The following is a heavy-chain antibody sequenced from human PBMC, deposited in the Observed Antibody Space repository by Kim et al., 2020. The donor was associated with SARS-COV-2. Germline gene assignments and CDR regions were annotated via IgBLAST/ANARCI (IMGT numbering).Heavy chain of an antibody. J-gene: IGHJ4*02. D-gene: IGHD3-3*01. V-gene: IGHV3-23*01. Sequence: GGSLRLSCAASGFTFSSYAMSWVRQAPGKGLEWVSAISGSGGSTYYADSVKGRFTISRDNSKNTLYLQMNSLRAEDTAVYYCAKVPYYDFWSGYYSGRSEQRFDYWGQGTLVTVSS. CDR2: ISGSGGST. CDR3: AKVPYYDFWSGYYSGRSEQRFDY. CDR1: GFTFSSYA.